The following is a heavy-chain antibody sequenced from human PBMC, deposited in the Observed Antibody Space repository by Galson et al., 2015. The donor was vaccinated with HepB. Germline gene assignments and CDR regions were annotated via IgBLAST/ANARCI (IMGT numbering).Heavy chain of an antibody. Sequence: SLRLSCAASGFTFSSYGMHWVRQAPGKGLEWVAVISYDGSNKYYADSVKGRFTTSRDNSKNTLSLQMNSLRAEDTAIFYCAKDGVTNWYFDLWGRGTLVTVSS. J-gene: IGHJ2*01. CDR2: ISYDGSNK. V-gene: IGHV3-30*18. CDR1: GFTFSSYG. D-gene: IGHD4-17*01. CDR3: AKDGVTNWYFDL.